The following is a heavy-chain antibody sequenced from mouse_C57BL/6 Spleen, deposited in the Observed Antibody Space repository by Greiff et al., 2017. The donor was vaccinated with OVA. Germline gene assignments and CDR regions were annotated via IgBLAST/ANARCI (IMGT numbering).Heavy chain of an antibody. CDR1: GYAFSSSW. CDR3: ARSAYDYDSPFAY. CDR2: IYPGDGDT. V-gene: IGHV1-82*01. Sequence: QVQLQQSGPELVQPGASVKISCKASGYAFSSSWMNWVKQRPGKGLEWIGRIYPGDGDTNYNGKFKGKATLTADKSSSTAYMQLSSLTSEDSAVYYCARSAYDYDSPFAYWGQGTLVTVSA. D-gene: IGHD2-4*01. J-gene: IGHJ3*01.